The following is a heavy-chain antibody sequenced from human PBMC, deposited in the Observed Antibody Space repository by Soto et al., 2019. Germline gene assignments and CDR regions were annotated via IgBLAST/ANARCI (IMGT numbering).Heavy chain of an antibody. CDR2: IVPIVDTS. D-gene: IGHD5-12*01. CDR3: VRVVAIPGYPDN. Sequence: GASVKVSCKTSGGTFSGYAISWVRQAPGQGLEWMGGIVPIVDTSTYAQKFQGRVTITADESTSTVYMELSSLRSDDTAVYYCVRVVAIPGYPDNWGQGTLITVS. V-gene: IGHV1-69*13. CDR1: GGTFSGYA. J-gene: IGHJ4*02.